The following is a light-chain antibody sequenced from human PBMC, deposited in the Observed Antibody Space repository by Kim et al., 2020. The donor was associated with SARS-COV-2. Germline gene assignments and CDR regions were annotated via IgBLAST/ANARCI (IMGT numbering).Light chain of an antibody. V-gene: IGKV1-39*01. J-gene: IGKJ4*01. Sequence: DIQMTQSPSSLSASVGDRVTITCRASQSISSYLNWYQQKPGKAPKLLIYAASSLQSGVPSRFSGSGSGTDFTLTISSLQPEDFATYYCHPSYSPPFTFVGGTKVDIK. CDR3: HPSYSPPFT. CDR2: AAS. CDR1: QSISSY.